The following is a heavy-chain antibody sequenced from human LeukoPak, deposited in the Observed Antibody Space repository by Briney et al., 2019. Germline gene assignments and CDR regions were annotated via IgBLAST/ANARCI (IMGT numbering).Heavy chain of an antibody. CDR2: IYTSGTT. CDR1: GGSISGYY. J-gene: IGHJ4*02. Sequence: SETLSLTCTVSGGSISGYYWNWLRQPAGKGLEWIGRIYTSGTTDDNPSLKSRVTMSVDTSWDQVSLKLTSVTAADTAVYYCARQDSKVGAYTGPYYIDYWGPGTLVTVSS. D-gene: IGHD1-26*01. V-gene: IGHV4-4*07. CDR3: ARQDSKVGAYTGPYYIDY.